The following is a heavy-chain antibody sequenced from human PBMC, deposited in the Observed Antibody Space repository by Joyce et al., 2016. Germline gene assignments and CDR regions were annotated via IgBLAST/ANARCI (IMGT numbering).Heavy chain of an antibody. CDR2: INHSGDT. CDR3: ARNRGYSTLDY. D-gene: IGHD5-18*01. Sequence: QVQLQESGPGLVKPSETLSLTCAVSGYSVSSNYFWGWIRQPPGKGLEWSGSINHSGDTYYNPSLTGRVTISVYTSKNQFSLELRSVTAADTAVYYCARNRGYSTLDYWGQGTLVTVSS. J-gene: IGHJ4*02. CDR1: GYSVSSNYF. V-gene: IGHV4-38-2*01.